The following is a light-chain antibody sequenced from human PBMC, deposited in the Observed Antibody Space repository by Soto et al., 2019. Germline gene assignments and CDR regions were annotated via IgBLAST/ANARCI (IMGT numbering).Light chain of an antibody. CDR3: CSNAGRPDV. CDR2: DAD. Sequence: QSALTQPRSVSGSPGQSVAISCTGTSSDVGGYNYVSWYQQHPGKAPKVVIYDADERPSGVPDRFSGSKSGNTASLTISDLQAEDEADYYCCSNAGRPDVFGTGTKLTVL. CDR1: SSDVGGYNY. V-gene: IGLV2-11*01. J-gene: IGLJ1*01.